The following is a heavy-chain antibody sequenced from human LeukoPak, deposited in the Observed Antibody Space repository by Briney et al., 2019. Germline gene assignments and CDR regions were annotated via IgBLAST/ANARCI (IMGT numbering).Heavy chain of an antibody. D-gene: IGHD3-3*01. J-gene: IGHJ4*02. V-gene: IGHV1-18*01. CDR1: GYTFTSYG. CDR3: ARDRGDYDFWSGYFFDY. Sequence: ASVKVSCKASGYTFTSYGISWVRQAPGQGLEWMGWISAYNGNTNYAQKLQGRVTMTTDTSTSTAYMELRNLRSDDTAVYYCARDRGDYDFWSGYFFDYWGQGTLVTVSS. CDR2: ISAYNGNT.